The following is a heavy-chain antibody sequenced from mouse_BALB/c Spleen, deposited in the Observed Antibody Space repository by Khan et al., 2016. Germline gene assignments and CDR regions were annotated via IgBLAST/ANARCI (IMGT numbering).Heavy chain of an antibody. V-gene: IGHV5-4*02. J-gene: IGHJ1*01. Sequence: EVQLQESGGGLVKPGGSLKLSCAASGFTFSDYYMYCVRQPPEKRLEWVATISDCGSYTYYPDSGQGRFTISIDYAKTNLHLQMSSQKSEVTAMDYCARDLNSYFDVWGAGTTFTVSS. CDR3: ARDLNSYFDV. CDR1: GFTFSDYY. CDR2: ISDCGSYT.